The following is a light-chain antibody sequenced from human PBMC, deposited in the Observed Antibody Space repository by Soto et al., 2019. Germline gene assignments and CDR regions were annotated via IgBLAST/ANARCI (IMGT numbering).Light chain of an antibody. Sequence: DIQMTQSPSSLSASVGDSVTITCRASQGISRYLSLYQQKPGRAPKLLISAASTLQSGVPARFSGSGSGTDFTLSITSLQPEDFATYYCQQLNTYPVTFGGGTKVDIK. J-gene: IGKJ4*01. CDR1: QGISRY. CDR2: AAS. V-gene: IGKV1-9*01. CDR3: QQLNTYPVT.